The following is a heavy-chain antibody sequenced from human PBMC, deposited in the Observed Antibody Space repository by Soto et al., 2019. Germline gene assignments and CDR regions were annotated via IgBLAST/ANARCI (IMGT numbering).Heavy chain of an antibody. D-gene: IGHD3-16*02. CDR3: ARVLRDVLSDRYYWYFDL. CDR2: IYYIGTS. J-gene: IGHJ2*01. V-gene: IGHV4-31*03. CDR1: GASISSGGYY. Sequence: QVQLQESGPGLVKPSQTLSLTCTVSGASISSGGYYWGWIRQHPGKGLEWIVFIYYIGTSYYNPSLESRITLSVDTSKNHFSLNLTSVTAADTAVYYCARVLRDVLSDRYYWYFDLWGRGTLVTVSS.